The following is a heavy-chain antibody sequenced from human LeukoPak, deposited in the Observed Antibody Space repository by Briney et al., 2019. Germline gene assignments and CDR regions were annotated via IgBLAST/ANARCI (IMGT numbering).Heavy chain of an antibody. J-gene: IGHJ4*02. CDR2: ISYDGSNK. CDR1: GFTFSSYG. Sequence: GGSLRLSCAASGFTFSSYGMHWVRQAPGKGLEWVAVISYDGSNKYYADSVKGRFTISRDNSKNTLYLQMNSLRAEDTAVYYCAKDSSSSLDYWGQGTLVTVSS. D-gene: IGHD6-6*01. V-gene: IGHV3-30*18. CDR3: AKDSSSSLDY.